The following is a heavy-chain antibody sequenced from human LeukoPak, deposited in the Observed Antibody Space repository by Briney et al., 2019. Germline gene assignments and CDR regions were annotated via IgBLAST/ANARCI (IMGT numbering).Heavy chain of an antibody. D-gene: IGHD3-22*01. CDR2: IYYTGTT. V-gene: IGHV4-59*08. J-gene: IGHJ3*02. CDR1: GGSISGYY. Sequence: SETLSLTCTVSGGSISGYYWSWVRQSPEKGLESIGFIYYTGTTYYNPSLKSRLTISIDTSKNQFSLKLSSVTAADTAVYYCARAAYYDSSGYLDIWGQGTMVTVSS. CDR3: ARAAYYDSSGYLDI.